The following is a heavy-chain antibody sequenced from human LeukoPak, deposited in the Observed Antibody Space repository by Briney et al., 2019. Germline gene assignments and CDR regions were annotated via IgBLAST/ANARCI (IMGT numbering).Heavy chain of an antibody. V-gene: IGHV4-4*07. CDR2: IYTSGST. D-gene: IGHD3-22*01. CDR3: ASRSGYYPVREFDY. J-gene: IGHJ4*02. CDR1: GGSISSYY. Sequence: SETLSLTCTVSGGSISSYYWSWIRQPAGKGLEWIGRIYTSGSTNYNPSLKSRVTMSVDTSKNQFSLKLSSVTAADTAVYYCASRSGYYPVREFDYWGQGTLVTVSS.